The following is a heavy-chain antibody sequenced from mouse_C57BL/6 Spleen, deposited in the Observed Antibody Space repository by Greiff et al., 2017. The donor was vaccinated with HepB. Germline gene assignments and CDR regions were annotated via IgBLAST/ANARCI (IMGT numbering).Heavy chain of an antibody. Sequence: VQLQQSGAELVRPGSSVKMSCKTSGYTFTSYGINWVKQRPGQGLEWIGYIYIGTGYTEYNEKFKGKATLTSDTSSSTAYMQLSSLTSEDSAIYFCAREGSYYGSSYVGYFDYWGQGTTLTVSS. J-gene: IGHJ2*01. CDR1: GYTFTSYG. CDR3: AREGSYYGSSYVGYFDY. D-gene: IGHD1-1*01. V-gene: IGHV1-58*01. CDR2: IYIGTGYT.